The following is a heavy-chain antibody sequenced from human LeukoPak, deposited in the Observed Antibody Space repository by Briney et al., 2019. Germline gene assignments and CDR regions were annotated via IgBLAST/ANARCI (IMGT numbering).Heavy chain of an antibody. CDR2: IGTAGDT. D-gene: IGHD3-10*01. CDR1: GFTFSSYD. Sequence: GGSLRLSCAASGFTFSSYDMHWVRQATGKGLEWVSAIGTAGDTYYPGSVKGRFTISRDNAKNSLYLQMNSLRAEDTAVYYCARASSGTYFYYFDYWGQGTLVTVSS. V-gene: IGHV3-13*01. J-gene: IGHJ4*02. CDR3: ARASSGTYFYYFDY.